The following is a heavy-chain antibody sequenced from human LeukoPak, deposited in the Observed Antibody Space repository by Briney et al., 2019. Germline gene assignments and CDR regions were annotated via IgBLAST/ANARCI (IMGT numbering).Heavy chain of an antibody. D-gene: IGHD6-13*01. V-gene: IGHV3-23*01. CDR3: AKVRSNLDYSSSWYDFDY. J-gene: IGHJ4*02. CDR1: GFTFSSYA. CDR2: ISGSGGST. Sequence: PGGSLRLSCAASGFTFSSYAMSWVRQAPGEGLEWVSAISGSGGSTYYADSVKGRFTISRDNSKNTLYLQMNSLRAEDTAVYYCAKVRSNLDYSSSWYDFDYWGQGTLVTVSS.